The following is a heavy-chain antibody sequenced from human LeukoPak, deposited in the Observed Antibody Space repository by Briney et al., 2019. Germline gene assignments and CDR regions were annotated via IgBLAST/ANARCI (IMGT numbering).Heavy chain of an antibody. V-gene: IGHV3-30-3*01. D-gene: IGHD4-17*01. J-gene: IGHJ4*02. CDR3: ARAPDYGDYPYYFDY. Sequence: GGSLRLSCAASRFTFSSYAMHWVRQAPGKGLEWVAVISYDGSNKYYADSVKGRFTISRDNSKNTLYLQMNSLRAEDTAVYYCARAPDYGDYPYYFDYWGQGTLVTVSS. CDR2: ISYDGSNK. CDR1: RFTFSSYA.